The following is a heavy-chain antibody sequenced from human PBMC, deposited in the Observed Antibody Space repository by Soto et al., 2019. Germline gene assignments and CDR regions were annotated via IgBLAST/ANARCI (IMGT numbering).Heavy chain of an antibody. J-gene: IGHJ4*02. Sequence: EVQLVESGGGLVQPGGSLRLSCAASGFSFTNIWMYWVRQAPGKGLVWVSGINEEGGMTSHADSVRGRITISRDNAKNSLYLQMNSLRAEDTAVYYGVTGFRWGQGTLVTVSS. V-gene: IGHV3-74*01. CDR1: GFSFTNIW. CDR2: INEEGGMT. CDR3: VTGFR.